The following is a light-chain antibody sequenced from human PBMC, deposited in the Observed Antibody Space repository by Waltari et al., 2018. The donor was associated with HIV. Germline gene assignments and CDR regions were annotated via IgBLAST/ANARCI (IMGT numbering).Light chain of an antibody. Sequence: DIQMTQSPSTLSASVGDRVTITCRASQSVRNWLAWYQQKPGRAPKLLIYKASTLQSGIPSRFSGSGSGTEFTLTISSLQPDDFAAYFCQQCNTYPWTFGQGTKVDIK. CDR2: KAS. J-gene: IGKJ1*01. V-gene: IGKV1-5*03. CDR3: QQCNTYPWT. CDR1: QSVRNW.